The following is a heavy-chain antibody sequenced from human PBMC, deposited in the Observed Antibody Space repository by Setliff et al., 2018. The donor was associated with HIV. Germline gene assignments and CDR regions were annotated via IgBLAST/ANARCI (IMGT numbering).Heavy chain of an antibody. Sequence: GASVKVSCKASGYTLTGHYMHWVRQAPGQGLEWMGYFNPNNAASKFAQKFQGRVTMTRDTSTSTAYMELTSLTSGDTAVYYCARDRPLDTPGMGLYLDYWGQGTLVTVSS. CDR2: FNPNNAAS. CDR1: GYTLTGHY. D-gene: IGHD2-15*01. CDR3: ARDRPLDTPGMGLYLDY. V-gene: IGHV1-2*02. J-gene: IGHJ4*02.